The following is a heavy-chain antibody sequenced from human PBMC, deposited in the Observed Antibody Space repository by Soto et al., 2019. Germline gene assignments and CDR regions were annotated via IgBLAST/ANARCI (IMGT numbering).Heavy chain of an antibody. D-gene: IGHD3-22*01. V-gene: IGHV1-3*01. CDR1: GYTFTSYP. J-gene: IGHJ6*02. CDR3: ARDSGYSSSFYYYGMDV. CDR2: INAGNGDT. Sequence: QVQLVQSGAEVKKPGASVKVSCKASGYTFTSYPMHWVRQAPGQRLEWMGWINAGNGDTKYSQKFQGRVTITRDTSASTAYMELSSLTSEDTAVYYCARDSGYSSSFYYYGMDVWGQGTTVTVSS.